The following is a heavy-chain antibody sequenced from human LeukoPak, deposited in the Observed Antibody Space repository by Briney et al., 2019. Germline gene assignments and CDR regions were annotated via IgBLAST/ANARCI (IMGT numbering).Heavy chain of an antibody. D-gene: IGHD3-22*01. CDR2: IKSKTDGGTT. CDR3: TTVEYYDSSDVWYFDY. J-gene: IGHJ4*02. Sequence: GGSLRLSCAASGFTFSTYSMNWVRQAPGKGLEWVGRIKSKTDGGTTDYAAPVKGRFTISRDDSKNTLYLQMNSLKTEDTAVYYCTTVEYYDSSDVWYFDYWGQGTLVTVSS. CDR1: GFTFSTYS. V-gene: IGHV3-15*01.